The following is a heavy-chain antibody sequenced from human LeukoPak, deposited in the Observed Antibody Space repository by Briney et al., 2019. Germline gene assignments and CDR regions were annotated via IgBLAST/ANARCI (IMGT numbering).Heavy chain of an antibody. J-gene: IGHJ5*02. CDR2: ISSSSSYI. Sequence: KTGGSLRLSCAASGFTFNSYSMNWVRQAPGKGLEWVSSISSSSSYIYYADSVKGRFTISRDNAKNSLYLQMNSLRAEDTAVYYCARDGYPMFDPWGQGTLVTVSS. CDR3: ARDGYPMFDP. D-gene: IGHD5-18*01. V-gene: IGHV3-21*01. CDR1: GFTFNSYS.